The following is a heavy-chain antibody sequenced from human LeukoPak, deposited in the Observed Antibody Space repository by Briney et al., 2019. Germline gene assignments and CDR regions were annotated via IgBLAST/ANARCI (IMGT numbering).Heavy chain of an antibody. V-gene: IGHV4-39*01. CDR1: GGSISSNSYY. J-gene: IGHJ4*02. CDR3: ARTRYYYNSRSYGAPYYFDY. D-gene: IGHD3-10*01. CDR2: IYYSGST. Sequence: SETLSLTCAVSGGSISSNSYYWGWIRQPPGKGLEWIGSIYYSGSTYYNPSLKSRVTISVDASKNQFSLKLSSVTAADTAVYYCARTRYYYNSRSYGAPYYFDYWGQGTLVTVSS.